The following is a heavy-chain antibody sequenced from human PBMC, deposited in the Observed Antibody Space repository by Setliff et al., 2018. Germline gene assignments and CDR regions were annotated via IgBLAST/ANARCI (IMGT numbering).Heavy chain of an antibody. CDR2: INTYNGDT. J-gene: IGHJ4*02. CDR1: GYTFTKYG. CDR3: ARDADYCTKIACQATSGDEV. Sequence: ASVKVSCKASGYTFTKYGITWVRQAPGQGLEWMGYINTYNGDTYYAQKLQGRVTMTTDTSTSTAYMDLRSLRSDDTAVYYCARDADYCTKIACQATSGDEVWGLGTLVTVSS. V-gene: IGHV1-18*01. D-gene: IGHD2-8*01.